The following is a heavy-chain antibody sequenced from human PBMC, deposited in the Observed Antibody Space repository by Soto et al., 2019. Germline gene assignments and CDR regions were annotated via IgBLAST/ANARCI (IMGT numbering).Heavy chain of an antibody. CDR1: GFTFSSYG. J-gene: IGHJ6*04. Sequence: GGSLRLSCAASGFTFSSYGMHWVRQAPGKGLEWVAVIWYDGSNKYYADSVKGRFTISRDNSKNTLYLQMNSLRAEDTAVYYCGRDIVVGVAAKDYYYYGMNGGGKGTRVSVT. D-gene: IGHD2-15*01. CDR3: GRDIVVGVAAKDYYYYGMNG. CDR2: IWYDGSNK. V-gene: IGHV3-33*01.